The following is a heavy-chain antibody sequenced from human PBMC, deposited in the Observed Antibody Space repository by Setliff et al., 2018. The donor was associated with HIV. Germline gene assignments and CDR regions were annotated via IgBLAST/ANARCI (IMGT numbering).Heavy chain of an antibody. D-gene: IGHD6-19*01. CDR2: IYFTGST. V-gene: IGHV4-59*11. J-gene: IGHJ4*02. CDR3: ARLFRWLQFPDRFDS. Sequence: SETLSLTCSVSGDSITSHYWSWIRQPPGKGLEWIGYIYFTGSTNYNPSLKSRVTISVDTSKNQFSLRLSSVTAADTAVYYCARLFRWLQFPDRFDSWGQGALVTVSS. CDR1: GDSITSHY.